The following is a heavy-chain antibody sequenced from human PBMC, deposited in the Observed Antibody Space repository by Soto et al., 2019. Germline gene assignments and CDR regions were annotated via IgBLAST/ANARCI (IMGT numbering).Heavy chain of an antibody. D-gene: IGHD2-15*01. Sequence: GASVKVSCKASGYTFTSYGISWARQAPGQGLEWMGWISAYNGNTNYAQKLQGRVTMTTDTSTSTAYMELRSLRSDDTAVYYCARDEGYCSGGSCYSGVGFDYWGQGTLVTVSS. J-gene: IGHJ4*02. CDR3: ARDEGYCSGGSCYSGVGFDY. CDR2: ISAYNGNT. V-gene: IGHV1-18*01. CDR1: GYTFTSYG.